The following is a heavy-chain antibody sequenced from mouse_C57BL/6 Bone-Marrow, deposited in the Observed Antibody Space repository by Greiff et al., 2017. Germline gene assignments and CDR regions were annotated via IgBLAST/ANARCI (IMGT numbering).Heavy chain of an antibody. J-gene: IGHJ4*01. CDR2: INPNYGTT. Sequence: EVHLVESGPELVKPGASVKISCKASGYSFTDYNMNWVKQSNGKSLEWIGVINPNYGTTSYNQKFKGKATLTVDQSSSTAYMQLNSLTSEDSAVYYCARNMGLAYAMDYWGQGTSVTVSS. CDR3: ARNMGLAYAMDY. D-gene: IGHD1-1*02. V-gene: IGHV1-39*01. CDR1: GYSFTDYN.